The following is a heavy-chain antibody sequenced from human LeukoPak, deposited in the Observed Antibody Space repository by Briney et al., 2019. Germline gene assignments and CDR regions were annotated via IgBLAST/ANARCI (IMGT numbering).Heavy chain of an antibody. J-gene: IGHJ4*02. CDR1: GGSTSSGGYY. D-gene: IGHD6-6*01. Sequence: SETLSLTCTVSGGSTSSGGYYWSWIRQHPGKGLEWIGYIYYSGSTYYNPSLKSRVTISVDTSKNQFYLKLSSVTAADTAVYYCARGVGIAARRIDYWGQGTLVTVSS. V-gene: IGHV4-31*03. CDR2: IYYSGST. CDR3: ARGVGIAARRIDY.